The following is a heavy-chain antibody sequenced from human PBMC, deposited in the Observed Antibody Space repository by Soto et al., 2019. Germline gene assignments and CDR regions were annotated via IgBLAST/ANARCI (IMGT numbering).Heavy chain of an antibody. V-gene: IGHV1-69*02. CDR1: GDTFNFYT. CDR3: ATSYGSGSHAFDY. J-gene: IGHJ4*01. Sequence: QVHLVQSGAELKKPGSSVRVSCKASGDTFNFYTINWVRQAPGLGLEWMGRTNPILSMSNSALKFQGRLTISADKPTSTAYMDLRSLRSDDTAVYYCATSYGSGSHAFDYWRHGALVTVSS. D-gene: IGHD3-16*01. CDR2: TNPILSMS.